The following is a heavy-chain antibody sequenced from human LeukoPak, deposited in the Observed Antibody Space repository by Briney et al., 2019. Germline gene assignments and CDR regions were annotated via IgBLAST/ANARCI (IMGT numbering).Heavy chain of an antibody. D-gene: IGHD3-10*01. J-gene: IGHJ5*02. V-gene: IGHV4-30-4*01. Sequence: SETLSLTCTVSGGSISSGDYYWSWIRQPPGKGLEWIGYIYYSGSTYYNPSLKSRVTISVDTSKNQFSLKLSSVTAADTSVYYCARERGLRNNWFDPWGQGTLVTVSS. CDR2: IYYSGST. CDR3: ARERGLRNNWFDP. CDR1: GGSISSGDYY.